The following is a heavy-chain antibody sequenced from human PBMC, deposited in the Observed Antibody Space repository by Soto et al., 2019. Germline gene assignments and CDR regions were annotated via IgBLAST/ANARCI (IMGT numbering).Heavy chain of an antibody. CDR2: ISSSSSYI. J-gene: IGHJ4*02. CDR1: GFTFSSYS. Sequence: EVQLVESGGGLVKPGGSLRLSCAASGFTFSSYSMNWVRQAPGKGLEWVSSISSSSSYIYYADSVKGRFTISRDNAKNSLDLQRNSLRAEDTAVYYCARDIDYYDSSGYYRDYWGQGTLVTVSS. CDR3: ARDIDYYDSSGYYRDY. D-gene: IGHD3-22*01. V-gene: IGHV3-21*01.